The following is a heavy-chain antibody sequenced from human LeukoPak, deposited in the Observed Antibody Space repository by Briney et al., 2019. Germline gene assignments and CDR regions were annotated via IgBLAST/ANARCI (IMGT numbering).Heavy chain of an antibody. CDR3: ARRWYSWHDHAFDI. V-gene: IGHV4-39*07. J-gene: IGHJ3*02. CDR1: GDSISSSMFY. CDR2: ILYSGST. D-gene: IGHD1-1*01. Sequence: SETLSLTCTVYGDSISSSMFYWGWIRQPPGRGLEWIGNILYSGSTYYNPSLKSRVAISVDTSKNQFSLTLSSVTAADTAVYYCARRWYSWHDHAFDIWGQGTMVTVSS.